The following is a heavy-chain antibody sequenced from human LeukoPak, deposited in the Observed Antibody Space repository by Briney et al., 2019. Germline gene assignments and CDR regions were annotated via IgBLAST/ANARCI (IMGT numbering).Heavy chain of an antibody. J-gene: IGHJ3*01. Sequence: GGSLRLSCAATGLTFSSYAMTWVRQAPGKGLEWVSGISGSGGTTYYADSVKGRFTISRDNSKNTLYLQMNSLRVEDTAVYYCAKGGRWDYYDSSHRGQGTMVTVSS. V-gene: IGHV3-23*01. CDR2: ISGSGGTT. CDR1: GLTFSSYA. CDR3: AKGGRWDYYDSSH. D-gene: IGHD3-22*01.